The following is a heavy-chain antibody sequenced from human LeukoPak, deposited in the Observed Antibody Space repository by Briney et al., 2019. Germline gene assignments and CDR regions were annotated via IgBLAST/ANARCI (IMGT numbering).Heavy chain of an antibody. CDR2: IYYSGSN. D-gene: IGHD2-15*01. CDR3: ARDRGRGSVAFDI. CDR1: GGSISSYY. J-gene: IGHJ3*02. Sequence: SETLSLTCTVSGGSISSYYWSWIRQPPGKGLEWIGSIYYSGSNYYNPSLKSRVTISVDTSKNQFSLKLSSVTAADTAVYYCARDRGRGSVAFDIWGQGTMVTVSS. V-gene: IGHV4-39*07.